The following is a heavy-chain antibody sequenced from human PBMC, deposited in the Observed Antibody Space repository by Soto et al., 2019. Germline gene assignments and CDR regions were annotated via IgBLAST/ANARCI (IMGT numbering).Heavy chain of an antibody. CDR2: ISWCGGSA. V-gene: IGHV3-23*01. CDR3: AKADGQQWLIPHLDN. D-gene: IGHD6-19*01. J-gene: IGHJ4*02. Sequence: EVQLLESGGGVVQPGGSLRLSCVASGFNFKKFAMAWVRQAAGEGLEWVSGISWCGGSASYADYVKGRFSIARDDSKNTVSLQWNSLRVEDTAQYYCAKADGQQWLIPHLDNWGQGTLVNVS. CDR1: GFNFKKFA.